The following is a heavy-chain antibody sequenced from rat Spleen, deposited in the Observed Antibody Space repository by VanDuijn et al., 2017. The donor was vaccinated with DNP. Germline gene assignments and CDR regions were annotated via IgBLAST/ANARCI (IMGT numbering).Heavy chain of an antibody. Sequence: EVQLVESGGDLVQPGRSLKLSCVASGFTFNNHWMTWIRQVPGKGLEWVASITSSGGNTFYPDSVKGRFTISRDDARNTLYLQMNSLRSGAKATYYCARVMTTGAMDTWGQGTSVTVSS. J-gene: IGHJ4*01. D-gene: IGHD5-1*01. CDR3: ARVMTTGAMDT. CDR1: GFTFNNHW. CDR2: ITSSGGNT. V-gene: IGHV5-31*01.